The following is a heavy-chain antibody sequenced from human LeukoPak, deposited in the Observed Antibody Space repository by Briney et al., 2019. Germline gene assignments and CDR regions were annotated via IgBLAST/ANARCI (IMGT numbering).Heavy chain of an antibody. CDR3: AKAFWAADRGGGDY. J-gene: IGHJ4*02. CDR2: VHNDGSRT. V-gene: IGHV3-30*02. D-gene: IGHD3-16*01. Sequence: GGSLRLSCAASGFTFSSYAMSWVRQSLGKGLEWVAYVHNDGSRTWYADSVKGRFTISKDNSKNTVYLQMSSLSAEDTAMYYCAKAFWAADRGGGDYWGQGTLVTVSS. CDR1: GFTFSSYA.